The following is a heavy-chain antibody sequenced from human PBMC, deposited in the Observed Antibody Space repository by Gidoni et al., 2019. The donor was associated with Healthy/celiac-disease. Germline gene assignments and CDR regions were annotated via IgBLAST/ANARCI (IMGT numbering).Heavy chain of an antibody. J-gene: IGHJ4*02. D-gene: IGHD6-19*01. Sequence: EVQLVESGGGLVKPGRSLRLSCPASGFTFGDSAMSWFRQAPGKGLEGVGFIRSKAYGGKTEYAASVKGRFTISRDDSKSIAYLQMNSLKTEDTAVYYCTRDSAPGPQQWLASDYWGQGTLVTVSS. CDR1: GFTFGDSA. V-gene: IGHV3-49*05. CDR3: TRDSAPGPQQWLASDY. CDR2: IRSKAYGGKT.